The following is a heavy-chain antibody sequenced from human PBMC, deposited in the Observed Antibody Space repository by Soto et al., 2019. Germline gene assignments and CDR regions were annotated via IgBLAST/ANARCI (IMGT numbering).Heavy chain of an antibody. CDR1: VFTLSSYG. V-gene: IGHV3-30*18. D-gene: IGHD3-10*01. CDR3: AKDLAAQRGFDWFDP. Sequence: PGGPLRLSCAASVFTLSSYGTHWVRQAPGKGLEWVAVISYDGSNKYYADSVKGRFTISRDNSKNTLYLQMNSLRAEDTAVYYCAKDLAAQRGFDWFDPWGQGTLVTVSS. CDR2: ISYDGSNK. J-gene: IGHJ5*02.